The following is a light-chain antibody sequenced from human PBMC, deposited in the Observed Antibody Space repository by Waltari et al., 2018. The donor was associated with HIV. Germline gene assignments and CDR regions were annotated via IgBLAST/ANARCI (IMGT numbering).Light chain of an antibody. CDR2: SAS. CDR3: QQTNSAPWT. CDR1: QTISKF. J-gene: IGKJ1*01. Sequence: DIQMTQSPSSLSASVGDSVPVSCRANQTISKFLTWYQHKPGKAPNLLISSASNLHGGVPSRFGGSGSGTDFALTISSLQPEDFAVYYCQQTNSAPWTFGQGTKIDIK. V-gene: IGKV1-39*01.